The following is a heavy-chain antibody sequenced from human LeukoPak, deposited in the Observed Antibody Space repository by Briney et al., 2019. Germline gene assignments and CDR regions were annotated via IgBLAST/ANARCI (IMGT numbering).Heavy chain of an antibody. V-gene: IGHV4-59*01. Sequence: PSETLSLTCTVSGGSISSYYWSWIRQPPPKGLEWIGYIYYSGSTNYNPSLTSRVALAVATSKNQFSLKLSSVAAADTAVYYCARGLGYCSSTSWLRGVYYYGMDVWGQGTTVTVSS. CDR2: IYYSGST. CDR3: ARGLGYCSSTSWLRGVYYYGMDV. D-gene: IGHD2-2*01. J-gene: IGHJ6*02. CDR1: GGSISSYY.